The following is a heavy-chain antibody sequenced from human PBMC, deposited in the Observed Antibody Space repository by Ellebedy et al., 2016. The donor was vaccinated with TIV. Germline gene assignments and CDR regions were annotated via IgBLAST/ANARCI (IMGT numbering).Heavy chain of an antibody. CDR2: ISDSGDST. CDR1: GITFTNYV. D-gene: IGHD6-19*01. V-gene: IGHV3-23*01. CDR3: VKERDGGWDY. J-gene: IGHJ4*02. Sequence: GESLKISCAASGITFTNYVMSWVRQAPGKGLEWVSDISDSGDSTYYADSVKGRFTISRDNSKNMLYLQMNSLRAEDTALYYCVKERDGGWDYWGQGTLVTVSS.